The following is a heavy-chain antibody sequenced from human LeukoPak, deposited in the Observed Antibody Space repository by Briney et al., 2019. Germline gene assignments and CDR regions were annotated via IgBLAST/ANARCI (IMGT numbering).Heavy chain of an antibody. D-gene: IGHD3-22*01. J-gene: IGHJ4*02. V-gene: IGHV3-7*01. CDR3: ASRRGDSSGFDY. CDR1: GFIFTNYF. CDR2: IKHDGSEK. Sequence: GGSLRLSCAASGFIFTNYFMSWVRQAPGKGLEWVASIKHDGSEKYYVDSVRGRFTISRDNTMNSLYLQMSSLRAEDTAVYYCASRRGDSSGFDYWGQGTLVTVSS.